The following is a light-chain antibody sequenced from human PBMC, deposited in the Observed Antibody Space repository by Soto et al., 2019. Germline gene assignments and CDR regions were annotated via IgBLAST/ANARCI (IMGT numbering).Light chain of an antibody. CDR1: QSVSSSY. Sequence: IVLTQSPGTLSLSPWERATLSCRASQSVSSSYLAWYQQKPGQAPRLLIYGASSRATGIPDRFSGSGSGTDFTLTISRLDPEDFAVYFCQQYGSSPRTFGQGTKVDIK. CDR3: QQYGSSPRT. V-gene: IGKV3-20*01. J-gene: IGKJ1*01. CDR2: GAS.